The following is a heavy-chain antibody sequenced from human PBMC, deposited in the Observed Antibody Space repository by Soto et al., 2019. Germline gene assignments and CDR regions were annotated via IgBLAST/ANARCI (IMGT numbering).Heavy chain of an antibody. CDR2: IKQDGSEK. CDR1: GFTFSSYW. Sequence: EVQLVKSGGGLVQPGGSLRLSCAASGFTFSSYWMSWVRQAPGKGLEWVTNIKQDGSEKYYVDSVKGRFTISRDNAKNSLYLQMNSLRAEDTAVYYCARISGFGRPYYYYYIDVWCKGTTVTVSS. J-gene: IGHJ6*03. D-gene: IGHD3-10*01. V-gene: IGHV3-7*01. CDR3: ARISGFGRPYYYYYIDV.